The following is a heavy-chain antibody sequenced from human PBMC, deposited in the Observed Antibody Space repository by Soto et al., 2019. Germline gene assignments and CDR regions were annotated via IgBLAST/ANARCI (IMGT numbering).Heavy chain of an antibody. CDR3: AIADYGDDDY. D-gene: IGHD4-17*01. CDR1: GYTFSTST. J-gene: IGHJ4*02. V-gene: IGHV1-18*04. Sequence: LVQSGAEAKKPGTSVKVSCKASGYTFSTSTISWVRQAPGQGLEWMGWIKAYSGSTNYAPKLQGRVTMTTDTSTSPAYLELRSLTSDDTAMYYCAIADYGDDDYWGQGTLVTVSS. CDR2: IKAYSGST.